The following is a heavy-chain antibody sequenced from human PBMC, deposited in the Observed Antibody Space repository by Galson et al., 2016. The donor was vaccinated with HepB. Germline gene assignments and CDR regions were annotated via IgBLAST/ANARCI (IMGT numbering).Heavy chain of an antibody. Sequence: SLRLSCAASGFSLSSYWMTWVRQPPGPGLGWVANINREGSQKNYLDSVKGRFTISRDNGKNSLYLQMDSLRVEETALYYCARDWTYSETKTYYDVLDVWGRGTMVTVSS. CDR2: INREGSQK. J-gene: IGHJ3*01. D-gene: IGHD3/OR15-3a*01. V-gene: IGHV3-7*01. CDR1: GFSLSSYW. CDR3: ARDWTYSETKTYYDVLDV.